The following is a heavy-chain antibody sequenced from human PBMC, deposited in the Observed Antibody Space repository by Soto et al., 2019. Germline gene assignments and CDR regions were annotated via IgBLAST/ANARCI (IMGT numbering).Heavy chain of an antibody. V-gene: IGHV3-33*01. CDR3: ARDMGTVITIAAFDI. CDR2: IWNDGSNK. Sequence: GGSLRLSCAASGFTFSSYGMHWVRQAPGKGLEWVAVIWNDGSNKNYADPVKGRFTISRDNSKNTLYLQMNSLRAEDTAVYYCARDMGTVITIAAFDIWGQGTMVTVSS. CDR1: GFTFSSYG. D-gene: IGHD4-17*01. J-gene: IGHJ3*02.